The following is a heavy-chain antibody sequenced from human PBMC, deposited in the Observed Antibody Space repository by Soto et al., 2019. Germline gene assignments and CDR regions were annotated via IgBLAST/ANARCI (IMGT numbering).Heavy chain of an antibody. J-gene: IGHJ4*02. V-gene: IGHV4-39*01. CDR1: GDSISSSSFY. D-gene: IGHD1-26*01. CDR2: IFHTGAT. CDR3: ARRRIVPTTNFDY. Sequence: PSETLSLTCPVSGDSISSSSFYWGWIRQPPGKGLEWIGHIFHTGATYQNPTLKSRLRMSVDTSKNQFSLSLSSVTATDTAVYYCARRRIVPTTNFDYWGQGTLVTSPQ.